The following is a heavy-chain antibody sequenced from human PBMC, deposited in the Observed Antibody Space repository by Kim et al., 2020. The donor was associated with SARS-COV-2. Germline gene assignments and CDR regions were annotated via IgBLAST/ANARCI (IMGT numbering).Heavy chain of an antibody. D-gene: IGHD3-22*01. CDR2: ISGSGGST. J-gene: IGHJ3*02. CDR1: GFTFSSYA. Sequence: GGSLRLSCAASGFTFSSYAMSWVRQAPGKGLEWVSAISGSGGSTYYADSVKGRFTISRDNSKNTLYLQMNSLRAEDTAVYYCAKVTQNYYDSSGYLLSHCAFDIWGQGTMVTVSS. CDR3: AKVTQNYYDSSGYLLSHCAFDI. V-gene: IGHV3-23*01.